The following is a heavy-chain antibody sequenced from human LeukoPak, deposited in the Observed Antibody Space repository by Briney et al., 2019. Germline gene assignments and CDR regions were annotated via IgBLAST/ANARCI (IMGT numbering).Heavy chain of an antibody. D-gene: IGHD1-1*01. J-gene: IGHJ3*02. CDR2: ICYSGST. CDR3: ARNSAGTDAFDI. Sequence: SETLSLTCAVSGGSISSGTNYWGWIRQHPGKGLEWIGYICYSGSTYYNPSLKSRVTISVDTSKNQFSLKLSSVTAADTAVYYCARNSAGTDAFDIWGQGTMVTVSS. CDR1: GGSISSGTNY. V-gene: IGHV4-31*11.